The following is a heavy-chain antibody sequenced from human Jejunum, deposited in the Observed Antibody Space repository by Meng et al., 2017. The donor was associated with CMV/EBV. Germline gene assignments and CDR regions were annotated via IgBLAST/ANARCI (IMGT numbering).Heavy chain of an antibody. CDR1: GFTFSSYW. CDR2: INTDGSFT. D-gene: IGHD7-27*01. Sequence: EVQLGESGGGLVLPGGCLGLSCADSGFTFSSYWMHWVRQVPGEGLVWVSRINTDGSFTSYADSVKGRFTISRDNAKNTLYLQMNSLRVDDSAVYYCGRDLTGERDHWGQGTLVTVAS. V-gene: IGHV3-74*03. CDR3: GRDLTGERDH. J-gene: IGHJ4*02.